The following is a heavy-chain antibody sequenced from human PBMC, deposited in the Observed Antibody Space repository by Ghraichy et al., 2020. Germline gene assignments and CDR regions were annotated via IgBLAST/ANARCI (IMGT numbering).Heavy chain of an antibody. J-gene: IGHJ4*02. V-gene: IGHV4-59*01. CDR1: GGSISSYY. CDR2: IYYSGST. Sequence: SETLSLTCTVSGGSISSYYWSWIRQPPGKGLEWIGYIYYSGSTNYNPSLKSRVTISVDTSKNQFSLKLSSVTAADTAVYYCARNRNYGGNPYFDYWGQGTLVTVSS. CDR3: ARNRNYGGNPYFDY. D-gene: IGHD4-23*01.